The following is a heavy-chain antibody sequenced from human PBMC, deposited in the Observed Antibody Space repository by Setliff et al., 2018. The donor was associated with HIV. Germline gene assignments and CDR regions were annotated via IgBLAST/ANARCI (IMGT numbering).Heavy chain of an antibody. D-gene: IGHD3-10*01. CDR3: AKNFFGSGYYFFFDF. CDR1: GFTFSNYE. CDR2: ISSSGSTI. V-gene: IGHV3-48*03. Sequence: QPGGSLRLSCAASGFTFSNYEMNWVRQAPGKGLEWVSYISSSGSTIYYADSVKGRFTISRDNAKNSLYLQMNDLRPEDTAVYYCAKNFFGSGYYFFFDFWGQGTLVTVSS. J-gene: IGHJ4*02.